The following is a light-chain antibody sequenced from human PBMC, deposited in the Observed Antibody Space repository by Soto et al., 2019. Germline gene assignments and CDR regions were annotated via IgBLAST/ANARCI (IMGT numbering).Light chain of an antibody. CDR1: QYVGTR. V-gene: IGKV3-11*01. CDR2: YTS. CDR3: HQRQSWPRT. J-gene: IGKJ1*01. Sequence: EIVLTQSPGTLSLSPRETATLSCRASQYVGTRLAWYQHKGGQAPRLLIYYTSNRATGIPARFSGIGSGTDFTLPVNSLAPEDFEIYYCHQRQSWPRTFGQGTKVDIK.